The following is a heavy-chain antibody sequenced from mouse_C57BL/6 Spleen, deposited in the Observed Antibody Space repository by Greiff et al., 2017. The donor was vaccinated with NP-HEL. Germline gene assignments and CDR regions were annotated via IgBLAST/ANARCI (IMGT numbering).Heavy chain of an antibody. CDR1: GFTFSDYG. V-gene: IGHV5-17*01. CDR3: ARDWDDAY. D-gene: IGHD4-1*01. J-gene: IGHJ3*01. CDR2: ISSGSSTI. Sequence: EVKLVESGGGLVKPGGSLKLSCAASGFTFSDYGMHWVRQAPEKGLEWVAYISSGSSTIYYADTVKGRFTLSRDNAKSTLFLQMASLRSEDTAMYYCARDWDDAYWGQGTLVTVSA.